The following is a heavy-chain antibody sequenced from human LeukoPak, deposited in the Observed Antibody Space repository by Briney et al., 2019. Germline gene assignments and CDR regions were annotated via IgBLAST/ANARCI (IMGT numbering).Heavy chain of an antibody. Sequence: PSETLSLTCTVSGGSISSYYWSWIRQPPGKGLEWIGYIYYSGSTNYNPSLKSRVTISVDTSKNQFSLKLSSATAADTAVYYCASVRDDNFDYWGQGTLVTVSS. CDR1: GGSISSYY. J-gene: IGHJ4*02. V-gene: IGHV4-59*01. CDR2: IYYSGST. D-gene: IGHD5-24*01. CDR3: ASVRDDNFDY.